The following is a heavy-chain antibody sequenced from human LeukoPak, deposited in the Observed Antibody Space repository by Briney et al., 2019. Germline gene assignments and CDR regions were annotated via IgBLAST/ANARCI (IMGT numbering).Heavy chain of an antibody. D-gene: IGHD2-15*01. CDR3: ACETRILFEGPRGNWFDP. J-gene: IGHJ5*02. CDR2: INHSGST. V-gene: IGHV4-34*01. Sequence: SETLSLTCAVYGGSFSGYYWSWIRQPPGKGLEWIGEINHSGSTNYNPSLKSRVTISVDTSKDQFPLKLSSVTAADTAVYYCACETRILFEGPRGNWFDPWGQGTLVTVSS. CDR1: GGSFSGYY.